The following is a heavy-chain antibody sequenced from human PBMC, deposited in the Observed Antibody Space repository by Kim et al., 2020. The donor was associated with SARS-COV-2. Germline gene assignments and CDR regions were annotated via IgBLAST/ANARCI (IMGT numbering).Heavy chain of an antibody. V-gene: IGHV4-59*01. D-gene: IGHD3-3*01. CDR1: GGSISSYY. J-gene: IGHJ3*02. Sequence: SETLSLTCTVSGGSISSYYWSWIRQPPGKGLEWIGYIYYSGSTNYNPSLKSRVTISVDTSKNQFSLKLSSVTAADTAVYYCARASRFTIFGVVTAPGAFDIWGQGTMVTVSS. CDR2: IYYSGST. CDR3: ARASRFTIFGVVTAPGAFDI.